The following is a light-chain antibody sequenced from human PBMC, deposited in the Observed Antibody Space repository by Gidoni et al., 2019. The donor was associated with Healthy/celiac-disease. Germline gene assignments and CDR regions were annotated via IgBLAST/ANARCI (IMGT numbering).Light chain of an antibody. CDR3: AAWDDSLNAYVV. V-gene: IGLV1-44*01. Sequence: SVLTQPPSASGTPGQRVTISCSGSSSNIGSNTVNWYQQLPGTAPKLLIYSNNQRPSGVPDRGSGSKSGTSASLAISGLQSEDEADYYCAAWDDSLNAYVVFGGGTKLTVL. J-gene: IGLJ2*01. CDR1: SSNIGSNT. CDR2: SNN.